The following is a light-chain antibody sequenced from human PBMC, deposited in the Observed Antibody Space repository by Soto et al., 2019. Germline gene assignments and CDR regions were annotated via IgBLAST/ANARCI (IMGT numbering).Light chain of an antibody. J-gene: IGLJ1*01. CDR1: SSDVGGYNY. CDR2: DVS. Sequence: QSVLTQPASVSGSPGQSITISCTGTSSDVGGYNYVSWYQQHPGKAPKLMIYDVSNRISGVSNRFSGSKYGNTASLTISGLQAEDEADYYCSTYTSSSTLVFGTGTKVTVL. V-gene: IGLV2-14*01. CDR3: STYTSSSTLV.